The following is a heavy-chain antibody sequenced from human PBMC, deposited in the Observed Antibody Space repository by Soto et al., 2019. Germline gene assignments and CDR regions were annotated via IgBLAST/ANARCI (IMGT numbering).Heavy chain of an antibody. D-gene: IGHD3-9*01. J-gene: IGHJ6*02. CDR3: ARESAGYDILTGYYNYYGMDV. CDR2: IYYSGST. CDR1: GGSISSYH. Sequence: PSETLSLTSTVSGGSISSYHWSWIRQPPGKGLEWIGYIYYSGSTNYNPSLKSRVTISVDTSKNQFSLKLSSVTAADTAVYYCARESAGYDILTGYYNYYGMDVWGQGTTVTACS. V-gene: IGHV4-59*01.